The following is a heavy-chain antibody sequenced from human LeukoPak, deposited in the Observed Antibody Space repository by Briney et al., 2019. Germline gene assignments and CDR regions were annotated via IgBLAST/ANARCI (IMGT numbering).Heavy chain of an antibody. CDR2: INPNSGGT. CDR3: ARDLGSGSYYRRLYNWFDP. D-gene: IGHD3-10*02. J-gene: IGHJ5*02. CDR1: GYTFTGYY. Sequence: ASVKVSCKASGYTFTGYYMHWVRQAPGQGLEWMGWINPNSGGTNYAQKFQGRVTMTRDTSISTAYMELGRLRSDDTAVYYCARDLGSGSYYRRLYNWFDPWGQGTLVTVSS. V-gene: IGHV1-2*02.